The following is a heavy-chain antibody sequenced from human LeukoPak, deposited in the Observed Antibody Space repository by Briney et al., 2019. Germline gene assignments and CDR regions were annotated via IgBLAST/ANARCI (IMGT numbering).Heavy chain of an antibody. J-gene: IGHJ4*02. Sequence: GGSLRLSCAASGFTFSSSAMTVVRQAPGKGLEWVSAINSGGDNTVYADYVKGRLTISRDNSKNTLYLQMNSLRAEDTAIYYCTKGGSYAPLDYWGQGTLVTVSS. CDR1: GFTFSSSA. CDR2: INSGGDNT. V-gene: IGHV3-23*01. D-gene: IGHD1-26*01. CDR3: TKGGSYAPLDY.